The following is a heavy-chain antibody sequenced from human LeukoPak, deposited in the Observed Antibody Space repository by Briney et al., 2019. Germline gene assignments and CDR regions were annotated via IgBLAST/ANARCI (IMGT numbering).Heavy chain of an antibody. Sequence: GRSLRLSCAASGFTFDDYAMHWVRQAPGKGLEWVSGISWNSGSIGYADSVKGRFTISRDNAKNSLYLQMNSLRAEDTAVYYCAKARGGTMVRGVTDYWGQGTLVTVSS. CDR1: GFTFDDYA. CDR2: ISWNSGSI. V-gene: IGHV3-9*01. D-gene: IGHD3-10*01. J-gene: IGHJ4*02. CDR3: AKARGGTMVRGVTDY.